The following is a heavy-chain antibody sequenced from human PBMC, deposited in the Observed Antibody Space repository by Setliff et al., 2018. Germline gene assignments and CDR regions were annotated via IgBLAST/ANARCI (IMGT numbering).Heavy chain of an antibody. J-gene: IGHJ4*02. CDR3: ARTRYGLGGRPY. CDR2: IHYSGST. V-gene: IGHV4-59*01. D-gene: IGHD2-15*01. Sequence: SETLSLTCTVSGDSISGDYWSWIRQPPGKGLEWIGFIHYSGSTNYNPSPKSRVTISLDTPKNQFSLRLSSVTAADTAVYYCARTRYGLGGRPYWGQGTLVTVSS. CDR1: GDSISGDY.